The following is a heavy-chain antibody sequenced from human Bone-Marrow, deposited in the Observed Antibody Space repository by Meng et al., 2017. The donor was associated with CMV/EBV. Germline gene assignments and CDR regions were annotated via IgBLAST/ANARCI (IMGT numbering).Heavy chain of an antibody. CDR2: INPNSGGT. CDR1: GYTFTGYY. V-gene: IGHV1-2*02. Sequence: ASVKVSCKASGYTFTGYYMHWVRQAPGQGLEWMGWINPNSGGTNYAQKFQGRVTMTRDTSISTAYMELSRLRSDDTAVYYCARGRYCSSTSCYVLDTAMVGMHLNYGMDVWGQGTTVT. D-gene: IGHD2-2*01. CDR3: ARGRYCSSTSCYVLDTAMVGMHLNYGMDV. J-gene: IGHJ6*02.